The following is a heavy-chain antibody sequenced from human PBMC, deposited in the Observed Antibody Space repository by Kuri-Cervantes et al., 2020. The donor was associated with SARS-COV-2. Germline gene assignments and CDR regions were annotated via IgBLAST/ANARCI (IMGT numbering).Heavy chain of an antibody. J-gene: IGHJ6*03. CDR2: IVVGSGNT. D-gene: IGHD3-3*01. CDR3: ARGVTPETEITIFGVVTQILYYYYYMDV. Sequence: KISCKASGFTFTSSAMQWVRQARGQRLEWIGWIVVGSGNTNYAQKFQERVTITRDMSTSTAYMELSSLRSEDTAVYYCARGVTPETEITIFGVVTQILYYYYYMDVWGKGTTVTVSS. V-gene: IGHV1-58*02. CDR1: GFTFTSSA.